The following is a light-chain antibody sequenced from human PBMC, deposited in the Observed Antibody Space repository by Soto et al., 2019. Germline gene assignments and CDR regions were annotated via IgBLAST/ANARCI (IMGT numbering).Light chain of an antibody. J-gene: IGKJ2*03. CDR3: QQYNNWPLYS. CDR2: DAS. V-gene: IGKV3-15*01. CDR1: QSVSNN. Sequence: EIVMTQSPATLSVSPGVRATLSCRASQSVSNNLAWYQQKPGQAPRLLMYDASTRATGIPARFSGTGSGMEFTLIISSLQSEDFAVYYCQQYNNWPLYSFGQGTRLEIK.